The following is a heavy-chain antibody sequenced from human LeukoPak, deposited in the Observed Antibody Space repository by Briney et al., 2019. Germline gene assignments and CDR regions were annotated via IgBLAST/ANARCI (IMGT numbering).Heavy chain of an antibody. CDR2: IWYDASNK. D-gene: IGHD1-26*01. V-gene: IGHV3-33*01. Sequence: GGSLRLSCAASGFTFSSFGMHWVRQAPGKGLEWVAVIWYDASNKYYADSVKGRFTISRDNSKNTLYLQMNSLRDDDTAVYYCVRGVGVSRFNYFDPWGQGTLVTVFS. CDR1: GFTFSSFG. J-gene: IGHJ5*02. CDR3: VRGVGVSRFNYFDP.